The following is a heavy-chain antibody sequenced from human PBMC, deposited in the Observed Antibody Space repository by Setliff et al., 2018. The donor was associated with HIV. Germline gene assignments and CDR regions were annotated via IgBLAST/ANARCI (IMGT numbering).Heavy chain of an antibody. D-gene: IGHD5-18*01. Sequence: SETLSLTCSVSGGVSGGDMGVHDWSWIRQPPGKGLEWIGYIYTSGSTNYNPSLKSRVTISVDTSKNQFSLKLSSVTAADTAVYYCRGVDTAMVRFFDYWGQGT. CDR2: IYTSGST. V-gene: IGHV4-61*08. CDR1: GGVSGGDMGVHD. CDR3: RGVDTAMVRFFDY. J-gene: IGHJ4*02.